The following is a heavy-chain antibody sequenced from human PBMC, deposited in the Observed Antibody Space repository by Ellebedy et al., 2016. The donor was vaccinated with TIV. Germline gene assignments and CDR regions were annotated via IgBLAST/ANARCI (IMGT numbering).Heavy chain of an antibody. V-gene: IGHV4-31*03. CDR2: IFYSGST. D-gene: IGHD6-25*01. Sequence: MPSETLSLTCTVSGGSISSGGYYWSWIRQHPGKGLEWIGYIFYSGSTYYNPSLKSRVTISVDTSKNQFSLKLSSVTAADTAVYYCARAPVAAREDYWGQGTLVTVSS. CDR1: GGSISSGGYY. J-gene: IGHJ4*02. CDR3: ARAPVAAREDY.